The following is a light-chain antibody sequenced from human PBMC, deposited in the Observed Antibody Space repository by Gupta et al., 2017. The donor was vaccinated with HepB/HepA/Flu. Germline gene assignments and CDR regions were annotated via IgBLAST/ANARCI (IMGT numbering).Light chain of an antibody. J-gene: IGLJ2*01. CDR1: TLGRKY. CDR3: QTWDSSTAVV. V-gene: IGLV3-1*01. CDR2: EDT. Sequence: SYVLTQTPSVSVSPGQTAHITCSGDTLGRKYVSWYQQRPDLSPVLVIYEDTKRPSGISERFSGSNAGNIATLTISGTQALDEADYYCQTWDSSTAVVFGGGTRLTVL.